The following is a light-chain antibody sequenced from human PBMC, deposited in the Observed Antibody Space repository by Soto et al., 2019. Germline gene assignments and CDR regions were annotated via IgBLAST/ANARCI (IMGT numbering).Light chain of an antibody. J-gene: IGKJ1*01. Sequence: EIVMTQSPATLSVSPGERATLSCRASQSVSSDLAWYHQKPGQAPRLLIYGASTRATGIPARFSGSGSGTEFTLPINSLQSEDFAVYYCQQYNNWQRTFGQGTKVEIK. CDR1: QSVSSD. CDR2: GAS. V-gene: IGKV3-15*01. CDR3: QQYNNWQRT.